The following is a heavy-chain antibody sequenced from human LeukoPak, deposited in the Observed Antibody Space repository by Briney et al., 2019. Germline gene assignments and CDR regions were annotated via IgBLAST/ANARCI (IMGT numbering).Heavy chain of an antibody. CDR1: GFTFSNYW. CDR3: ARGESWAFDY. Sequence: SGGSLRLSCAASGFTFSNYWMSWVRQAPGKGLEWVANIKQDGSEEYYVDSVKGRFTIYRDNAKKSLYLQMTSLRAEDTAVYYCARGESWAFDYWGQGTLVTVSS. V-gene: IGHV3-7*05. CDR2: IKQDGSEE. D-gene: IGHD1-26*01. J-gene: IGHJ4*02.